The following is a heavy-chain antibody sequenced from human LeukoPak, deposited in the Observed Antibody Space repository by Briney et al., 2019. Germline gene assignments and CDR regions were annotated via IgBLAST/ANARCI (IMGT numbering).Heavy chain of an antibody. V-gene: IGHV3-23*01. Sequence: GGPLRLSCAASVFNFSNYAMSWARQALGRQLDCVSAISGSGGSTYYADSVKGRFTISRDNSKNTLYLQMNSLRAEDTAVYYCTKGTIWLPFDYRGQGTLVTVSS. CDR2: ISGSGGST. CDR3: TKGTIWLPFDY. D-gene: IGHD5-18*01. J-gene: IGHJ4*02. CDR1: VFNFSNYA.